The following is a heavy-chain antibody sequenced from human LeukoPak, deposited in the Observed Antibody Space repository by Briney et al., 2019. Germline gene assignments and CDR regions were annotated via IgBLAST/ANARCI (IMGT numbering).Heavy chain of an antibody. CDR3: ARAPYSSGWYGAFDY. Sequence: GESLKISCKGSGYSFTSYWIGWVRQMPGKGLEWMGIICPGDSDTRYSPSFQGQVTISADKSISTAYLQWSSLKASDTAMYYCARAPYSSGWYGAFDYWGQGTLVTVSS. J-gene: IGHJ4*02. CDR2: ICPGDSDT. CDR1: GYSFTSYW. V-gene: IGHV5-51*01. D-gene: IGHD6-19*01.